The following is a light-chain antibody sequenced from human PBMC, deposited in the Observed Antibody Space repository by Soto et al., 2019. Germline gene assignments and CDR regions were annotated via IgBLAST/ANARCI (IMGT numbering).Light chain of an antibody. CDR1: QSIRSN. J-gene: IGKJ1*01. CDR3: QQRSNWPWT. CDR2: DAS. V-gene: IGKV3-11*01. Sequence: EIVMTQSPATLSVSPGERVSFSCRASQSIRSNLAWYQHKPGQAPRLLISDASAGATGIPARFSGSGSGTEFTLTISSLEPEDFAVYYCQQRSNWPWTFGQGTKVDIK.